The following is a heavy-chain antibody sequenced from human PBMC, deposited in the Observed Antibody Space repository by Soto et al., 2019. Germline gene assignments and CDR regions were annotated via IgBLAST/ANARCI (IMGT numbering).Heavy chain of an antibody. CDR2: IYYSGNT. CDR3: ASSSPYGMDV. CDR1: GGSISSGYYY. V-gene: IGHV4-30-4*01. J-gene: IGHJ6*02. Sequence: PSETLSLTCSVSGGSISSGYYYWSWIRQPPGKGLEWIGNIYYSGNTYYNPSLKSRLIISIDTSKSQFSLKVGSVTAADTAVYYCASSSPYGMDVWGQGTTVTVSS.